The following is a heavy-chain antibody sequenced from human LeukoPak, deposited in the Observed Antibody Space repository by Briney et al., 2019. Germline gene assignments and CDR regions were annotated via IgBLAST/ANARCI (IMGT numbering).Heavy chain of an antibody. CDR2: ISWDGGST. D-gene: IGHD6-13*01. J-gene: IGHJ4*02. CDR1: GFTFDDYT. CDR3: AKDMGTYSSSWTNLDY. Sequence: PGGSLRLSCAASGFTFDDYTVHWVRQAPGKGLEWVSLISWDGGSTYYADSVKGRFTISRDNSKNSLYLQMNSLRTEDTALYYCAKDMGTYSSSWTNLDYWGQGTLVTVS. V-gene: IGHV3-43*01.